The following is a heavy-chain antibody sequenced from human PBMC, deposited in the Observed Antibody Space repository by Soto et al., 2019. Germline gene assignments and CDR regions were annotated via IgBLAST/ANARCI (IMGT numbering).Heavy chain of an antibody. Sequence: SETLSLTCTVSGGSIRSGGYYWSWIRQHPGKGLEWIGYIYYSGSTYYNPSLKSRVTISVDTSKNQFSLKLSSVTAADTAVYYCARAGYYGSGSHSDWGQGTLVTVSS. CDR1: GGSIRSGGYY. J-gene: IGHJ4*02. CDR2: IYYSGST. CDR3: ARAGYYGSGSHSD. V-gene: IGHV4-31*03. D-gene: IGHD3-10*01.